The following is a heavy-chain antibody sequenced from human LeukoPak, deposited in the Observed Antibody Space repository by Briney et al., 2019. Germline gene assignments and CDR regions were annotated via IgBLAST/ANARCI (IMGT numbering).Heavy chain of an antibody. CDR1: GYTFTGYY. V-gene: IGHV1-2*02. CDR2: INPNSGGT. Sequence: GASVKVSCKASGYTFTGYYMHWVRQAPGQGLEWMGWINPNSGGTNYAQKFQGRVTMTRDTSISTAYMELSRLRSDDTAVYYCARGGRGDDCTNGVCHYYYYRYMDVWGKGTTVTVSS. CDR3: ARGGRGDDCTNGVCHYYYYRYMDV. D-gene: IGHD2-8*01. J-gene: IGHJ6*03.